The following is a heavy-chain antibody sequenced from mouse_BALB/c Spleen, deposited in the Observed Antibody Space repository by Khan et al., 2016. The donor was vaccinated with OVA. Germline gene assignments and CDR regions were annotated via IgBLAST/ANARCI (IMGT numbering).Heavy chain of an antibody. J-gene: IGHJ3*01. CDR3: ARDYGSSFWFAY. CDR1: GYTFTNYI. CDR2: INPYNDGT. V-gene: IGHV1S136*01. Sequence: EVQLQESGPELVKPGASVKMSCKASGYTFTNYIIHWVKQKPGQGLEWIGYINPYNDGTKYNEKFKDKVTMTSDKSSSTAYMELSGLTSADSAVYYCARDYGSSFWFAYWHRGTLVTVSA. D-gene: IGHD1-1*01.